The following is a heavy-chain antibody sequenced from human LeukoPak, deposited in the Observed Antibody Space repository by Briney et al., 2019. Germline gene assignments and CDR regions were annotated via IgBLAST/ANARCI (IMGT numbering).Heavy chain of an antibody. J-gene: IGHJ3*02. D-gene: IGHD6-6*01. Sequence: PGGSLRLSCAASGFTFTNFAMHWVRQAPGKGLEWVTVISDDGNNKYFADSVKGRFTISRDNSKNTLYLQMNSLRAEDTAVYYCARNIAARPIGAFDIWGQGTMVTVSS. CDR1: GFTFTNFA. V-gene: IGHV3-30*03. CDR3: ARNIAARPIGAFDI. CDR2: ISDDGNNK.